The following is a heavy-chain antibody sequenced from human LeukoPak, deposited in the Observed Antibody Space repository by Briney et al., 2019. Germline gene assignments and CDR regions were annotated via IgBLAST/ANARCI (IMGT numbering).Heavy chain of an antibody. V-gene: IGHV3-7*01. J-gene: IGHJ4*02. CDR2: INQDGSER. CDR3: ARDKITGASTNDY. Sequence: GGSLRLSCAASGFTFSSYWMSWVRQAPGKGLEWVAIINQDGSERYYVDSVKGRFTVSRDSAKNSLYLQMNSLRVEDTAVYYCARDKITGASTNDYWGQGTLVTVSS. CDR1: GFTFSSYW. D-gene: IGHD1-14*01.